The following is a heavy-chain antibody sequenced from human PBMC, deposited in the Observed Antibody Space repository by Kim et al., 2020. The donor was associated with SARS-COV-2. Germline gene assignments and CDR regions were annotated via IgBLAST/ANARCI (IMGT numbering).Heavy chain of an antibody. CDR3: VREPNY. V-gene: IGHV3-11*01. J-gene: IGHJ4*02. Sequence: GGSLRLSCAASGFSFSDYYMSWIRQAPGKGLEWVAYINSDGTSIKYADSVNGRFTISRDNAKKSLSLQMNSLPPEDTAVYYCVREPNYWVPGTMVTVS. CDR1: GFSFSDYY. CDR2: INSDGTSI.